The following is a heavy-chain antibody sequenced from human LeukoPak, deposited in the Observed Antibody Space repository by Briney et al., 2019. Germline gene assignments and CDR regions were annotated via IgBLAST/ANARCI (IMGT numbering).Heavy chain of an antibody. V-gene: IGHV1-18*01. Sequence: ASVKVSCKASGYTFISYGISWVRQAPGQGLEWMGWISAYNDNTDYAHNLQGRVTMTTDTSTSTAYMELRSLRSDDTAVYHCARVWVSGWPLNYYYYGMDVWGQGTTVTVS. J-gene: IGHJ6*02. CDR2: ISAYNDNT. D-gene: IGHD6-19*01. CDR1: GYTFISYG. CDR3: ARVWVSGWPLNYYYYGMDV.